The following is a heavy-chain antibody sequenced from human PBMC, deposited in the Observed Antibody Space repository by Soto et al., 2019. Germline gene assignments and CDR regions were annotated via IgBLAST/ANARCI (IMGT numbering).Heavy chain of an antibody. Sequence: PGGSLRLSCAASGIIFGSYAMHWVRQAPGKGLEWVAFISYDGNDEYYADSVKGRFTISRDNSKNTLYLQMNSLRNDDTAVYYCTRASPFSTSSPYYFYYGMDVWGQGTTVTVSS. CDR3: TRASPFSTSSPYYFYYGMDV. V-gene: IGHV3-30-3*01. D-gene: IGHD6-6*01. CDR2: ISYDGNDE. CDR1: GIIFGSYA. J-gene: IGHJ6*02.